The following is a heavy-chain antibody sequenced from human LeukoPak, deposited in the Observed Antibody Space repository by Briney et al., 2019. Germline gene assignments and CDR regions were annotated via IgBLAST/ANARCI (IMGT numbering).Heavy chain of an antibody. CDR2: INHSGST. Sequence: SETLSLTCAVYGGSFSGYYWSWIRQPPGKGLEWIGEINHSGSTNYNPSLKSRVTISVDTSKNQFSLKLSSVTAADTVVYYCARGLTVTTPSYWGQGTLVTVSS. V-gene: IGHV4-34*01. J-gene: IGHJ4*02. D-gene: IGHD4-11*01. CDR1: GGSFSGYY. CDR3: ARGLTVTTPSY.